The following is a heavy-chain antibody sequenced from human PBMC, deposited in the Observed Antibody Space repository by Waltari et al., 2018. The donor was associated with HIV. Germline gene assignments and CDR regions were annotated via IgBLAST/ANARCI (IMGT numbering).Heavy chain of an antibody. CDR3: XXAREWELLYPIDY. CDR1: GYTFINYA. Sequence: QVQLVQSGSELKKPGASVKVSCKASGYTFINYAMNWVRQAPVQGLEWMGXXNTNTGNPTYAXXFTXRXXFSLDTXVSXAYLQISSLKXEDTAXXXXXXAREWELLYPIDYWGQGTLVTVS. CDR2: XNTNTGNP. J-gene: IGHJ4*02. V-gene: IGHV7-4-1*02. D-gene: IGHD1-26*01.